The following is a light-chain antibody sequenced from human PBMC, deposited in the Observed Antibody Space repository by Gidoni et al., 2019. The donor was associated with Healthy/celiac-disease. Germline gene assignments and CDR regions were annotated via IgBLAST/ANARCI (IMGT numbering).Light chain of an antibody. Sequence: QSALTQPASDSGSPGQSITISCTGTSSDVGSYNLVSWYQQHPGKAPKLMIYEGSKRLSGVSNRFSGSKSGNTASLTISGLQAEDEADYYCCSYAGSSTVVFGGGTKLTVL. V-gene: IGLV2-23*01. J-gene: IGLJ2*01. CDR2: EGS. CDR3: CSYAGSSTVV. CDR1: SSDVGSYNL.